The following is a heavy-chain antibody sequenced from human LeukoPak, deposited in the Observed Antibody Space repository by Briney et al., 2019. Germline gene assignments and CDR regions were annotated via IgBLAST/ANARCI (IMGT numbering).Heavy chain of an antibody. V-gene: IGHV3-7*03. Sequence: GGSLRLSCAASGFTFSSYWTSWVRQAPGKGLEWVANIKQDGSEKYYVDSVKGRFTISRDNAKNSLYLQMNSLRAEDTAVYYCARLYCGGDCYSVSPYWGQGTLVTVSS. CDR1: GFTFSSYW. CDR2: IKQDGSEK. CDR3: ARLYCGGDCYSVSPY. D-gene: IGHD2-21*02. J-gene: IGHJ4*02.